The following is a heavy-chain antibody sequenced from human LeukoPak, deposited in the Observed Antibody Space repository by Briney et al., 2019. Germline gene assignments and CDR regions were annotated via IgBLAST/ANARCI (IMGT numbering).Heavy chain of an antibody. CDR2: IIPILGIA. CDR3: ARGPENYYDSSGYYYAVDY. J-gene: IGHJ4*02. D-gene: IGHD3-22*01. V-gene: IGHV1-69*04. Sequence: ASVKVSCKASGGTFSSYAISWVRQAPGQGLEWMGRIIPILGIANYAQKFQGRVTITADKSTSTAYMEPSSLRSEDTAVYYCARGPENYYDSSGYYYAVDYWGQGTLVTVSS. CDR1: GGTFSSYA.